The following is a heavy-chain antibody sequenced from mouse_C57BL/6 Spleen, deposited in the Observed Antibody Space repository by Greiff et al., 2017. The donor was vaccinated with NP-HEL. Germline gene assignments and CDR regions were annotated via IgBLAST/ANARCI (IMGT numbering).Heavy chain of an antibody. J-gene: IGHJ3*02. D-gene: IGHD2-4*01. CDR1: GYTFTSYW. CDR3: ARYDYDTPCGY. CDR2: IYPGSGST. Sequence: QVQLQQPGAELVKPGASVKMSCKASGYTFTSYWITWVKQRPGQGLEWIGDIYPGSGSTNYNEKFKSKATLTVDTSSSTADRQLRSLTSAVSAVAYCARYDYDTPCGYWGKGTLVTAAA. V-gene: IGHV1-55*01.